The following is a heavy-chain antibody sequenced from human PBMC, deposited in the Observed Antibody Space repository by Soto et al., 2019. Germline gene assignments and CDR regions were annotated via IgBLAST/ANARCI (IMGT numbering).Heavy chain of an antibody. CDR2: INSNGGST. D-gene: IGHD5-12*01. Sequence: EVQLVESGGGLVQPGGSLRLSCAASGFTFSSYAMHWVRQAPGKGLEYVSVINSNGGSTYYANSVKGRFTISRDNSKNTLYLQMGSLRAEAMAVYYCARTSGYAFDYWGQGTLVTVSS. J-gene: IGHJ4*02. CDR3: ARTSGYAFDY. V-gene: IGHV3-64*01. CDR1: GFTFSSYA.